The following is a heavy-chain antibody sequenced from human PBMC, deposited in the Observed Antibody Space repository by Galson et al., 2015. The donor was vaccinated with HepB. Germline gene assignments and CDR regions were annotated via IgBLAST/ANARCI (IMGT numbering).Heavy chain of an antibody. J-gene: IGHJ4*02. CDR1: GHTFTGYH. D-gene: IGHD7-27*01. CDR3: STGNWGVLEY. CDR2: INPHSGGT. Sequence: SVKVSCKASGHTFTGYHMHWVRQAPGQGPEWMGWINPHSGGTKYSQNFQGRVTMSRDTSINTAYMELSRLRADDTAVYYCSTGNWGVLEYWGQGTLVTVSS. V-gene: IGHV1-2*02.